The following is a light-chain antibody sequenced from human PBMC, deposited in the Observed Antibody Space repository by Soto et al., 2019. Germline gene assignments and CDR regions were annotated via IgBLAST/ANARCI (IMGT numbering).Light chain of an antibody. CDR3: QQYGSSPGT. CDR2: GAS. V-gene: IGKV3-20*01. Sequence: EIVMTQSPGTLSLSPGERATLSGRASQSVSSTYLAWYQQKPGQAPRLLIYGASSRATGIPDRFSGSGSGTDFTLTISRLEPEDFAVYYCQQYGSSPGTFGQGTKVDI. CDR1: QSVSSTY. J-gene: IGKJ1*01.